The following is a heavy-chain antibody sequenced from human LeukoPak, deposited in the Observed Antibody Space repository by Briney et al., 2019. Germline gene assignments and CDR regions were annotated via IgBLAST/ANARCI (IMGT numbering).Heavy chain of an antibody. Sequence: PSETLSLTCAVYGGSFSGYYWSWIRQPPGKGLEWIGEINHSGSTNYNPSLKSRVTISVDTSKNQFSLKLSSVTAADTAVYYCARVVGATSHYYYYYYMDVWGKGTTVTISS. CDR1: GGSFSGYY. CDR2: INHSGST. J-gene: IGHJ6*03. CDR3: ARVVGATSHYYYYYYMDV. D-gene: IGHD1-26*01. V-gene: IGHV4-34*01.